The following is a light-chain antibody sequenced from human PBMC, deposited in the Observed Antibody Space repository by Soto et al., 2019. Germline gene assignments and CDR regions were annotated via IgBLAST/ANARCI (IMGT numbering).Light chain of an antibody. CDR3: QQLNSLPPWT. V-gene: IGKV1-9*01. Sequence: IQLTQSPSSLSASVGDRVTITCRASQGISNYLAWYQQKPGKAPKLLIYAASTLQSGVPSRFSGSGSGTDFMITISSLQPEDFTTYYWQQLNSLPPWTFGQGTKVEIK. CDR1: QGISNY. J-gene: IGKJ1*01. CDR2: AAS.